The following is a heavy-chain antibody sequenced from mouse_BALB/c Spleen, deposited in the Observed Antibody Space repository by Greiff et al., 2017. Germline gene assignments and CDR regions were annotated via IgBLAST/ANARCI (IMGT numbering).Heavy chain of an antibody. CDR1: GFTFSSYG. CDR3: ARRYRYDGNYYAMDY. D-gene: IGHD2-14*01. V-gene: IGHV5-6*01. Sequence: EVQRVESGGDLVKPGGSLKLSCAASGFTFSSYGMSWVRQTPDKRLEWVATISSGGSYTYYPDSVKGRFTISRDNAKNTLYLQMSSLKSEDTAMYYCARRYRYDGNYYAMDYWGQGTSVTVSS. CDR2: ISSGGSYT. J-gene: IGHJ4*01.